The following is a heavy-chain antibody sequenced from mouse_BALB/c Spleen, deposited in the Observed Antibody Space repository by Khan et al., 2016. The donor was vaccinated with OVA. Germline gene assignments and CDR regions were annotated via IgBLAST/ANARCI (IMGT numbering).Heavy chain of an antibody. CDR2: INPTSGYT. V-gene: IGHV1-7*01. CDR1: GYTFTSYW. J-gene: IGHJ2*01. Sequence: QVRLQQSGAELAKPGASVKMSCKASGYTFTSYWMHWIKQRPGQGLEWIGYINPTSGYTDYNQKFKDKATLTADKSSSTAYMQLSSLTSDDSAVYYCERDRFDYWGQGTALTGSS. CDR3: ERDRFDY.